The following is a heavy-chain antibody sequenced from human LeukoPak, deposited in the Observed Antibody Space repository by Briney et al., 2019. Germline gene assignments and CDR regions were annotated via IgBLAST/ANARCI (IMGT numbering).Heavy chain of an antibody. CDR3: ARGVVVPAAPDY. Sequence: GGSLRLSCAASGFTFSSYGMHWVRQAPGKGLEWVAVISYDGSNKYYADSVKGRFTISRDNSKNTLYLQMNSLRAEDTAVYYCARGVVVPAAPDYWGQGTLVTVSS. CDR1: GFTFSSYG. V-gene: IGHV3-30*03. CDR2: ISYDGSNK. J-gene: IGHJ4*02. D-gene: IGHD2-2*01.